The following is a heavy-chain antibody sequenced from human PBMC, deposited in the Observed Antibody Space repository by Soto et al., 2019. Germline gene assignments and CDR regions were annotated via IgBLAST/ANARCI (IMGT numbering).Heavy chain of an antibody. D-gene: IGHD3-22*01. CDR3: ARATTRYYDSSGYYYVSEYFQH. Sequence: ASVKVSCKASGYTFTSYYMHWVRQAPGQGLEWMGIINPSGGSTSYAQKFQGRVTMTRDTSTSTVYMELSSLSSEDTAVYYCARATTRYYDSSGYYYVSEYFQHWG. CDR1: GYTFTSYY. J-gene: IGHJ1*01. CDR2: INPSGGST. V-gene: IGHV1-46*01.